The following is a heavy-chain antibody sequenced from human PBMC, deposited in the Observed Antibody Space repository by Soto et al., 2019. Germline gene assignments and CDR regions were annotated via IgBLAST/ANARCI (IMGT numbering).Heavy chain of an antibody. Sequence: GGSLRLSCVAPGFTFSSYGMHWVRQAAGKGLEWVAVTAYDESEKYYADSVKGRFTISRDNSRNMLFLQMNSLRPEDTAVYYCAKNDDYFDYWGQGTLVTVSS. J-gene: IGHJ4*02. CDR1: GFTFSSYG. V-gene: IGHV3-30*18. CDR2: TAYDESEK. CDR3: AKNDDYFDY.